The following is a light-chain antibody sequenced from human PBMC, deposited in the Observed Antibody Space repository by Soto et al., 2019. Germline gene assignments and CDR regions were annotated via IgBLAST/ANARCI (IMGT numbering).Light chain of an antibody. CDR1: QSVRSNY. V-gene: IGKV3-20*01. CDR2: DAS. CDR3: QQYCSTPLT. Sequence: EIVLTQSPETLSLSPGERATLSCRASQSVRSNYLAWYQQKPGQAPKFLIYDASSRATGIPDRFSGSGSGTDFTLTISRLEPEDFAVYYCQQYCSTPLTFGGGTKV. J-gene: IGKJ4*01.